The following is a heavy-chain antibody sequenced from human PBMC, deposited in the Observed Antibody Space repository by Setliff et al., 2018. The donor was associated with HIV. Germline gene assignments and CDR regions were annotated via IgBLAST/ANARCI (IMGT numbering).Heavy chain of an antibody. CDR3: ARDYYDSSGYYQGAFDI. CDR1: GYTFTSYG. V-gene: IGHV1-18*01. D-gene: IGHD3-22*01. Sequence: ASVKVSCKASGYTFTSYGISWVRQAPGQGLEWMGWISAYNGNTNYAQKLQGRVTMTWDTSTSTVYMELSSLRSEDTAVYYCARDYYDSSGYYQGAFDIWGQGTMVTVSS. CDR2: ISAYNGNT. J-gene: IGHJ3*02.